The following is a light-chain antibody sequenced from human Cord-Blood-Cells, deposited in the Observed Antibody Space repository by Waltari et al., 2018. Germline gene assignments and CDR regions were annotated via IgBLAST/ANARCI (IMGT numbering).Light chain of an antibody. Sequence: DILITHPPSSLSASVGDSATNTCHGREDISNYLNWYQQKPGKAPKLLIYDASNLETGVPSRFSGSGSGTDFTFTISSLQPEDIATYYCQQYDNLPYTFGQGTKLEIK. CDR1: EDISNY. J-gene: IGKJ2*01. CDR2: DAS. V-gene: IGKV1-33*01. CDR3: QQYDNLPYT.